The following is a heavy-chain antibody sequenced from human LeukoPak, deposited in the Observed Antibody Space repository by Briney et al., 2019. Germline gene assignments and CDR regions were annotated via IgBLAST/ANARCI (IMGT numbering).Heavy chain of an antibody. Sequence: SETLSLTCTVSGGSISSGGYSWSWIRQPPGKGMECIAYIYYTGNTYFNPSLKSRVTISEDTSKNQFALKLTSVTAADTAVYYCARVLAAAGNNWFDPWGQGTLVTVSS. J-gene: IGHJ5*02. CDR3: ARVLAAAGNNWFDP. CDR1: GGSISSGGYS. D-gene: IGHD6-13*01. CDR2: IYYTGNT. V-gene: IGHV4-30-4*07.